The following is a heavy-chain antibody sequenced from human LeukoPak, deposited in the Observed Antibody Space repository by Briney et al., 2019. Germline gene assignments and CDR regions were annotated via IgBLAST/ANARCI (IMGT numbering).Heavy chain of an antibody. V-gene: IGHV1-2*02. CDR1: GYTFTDYY. Sequence: ASVRVSCKASGYTFTDYYIHWVRQAPGQGPEWMGWIHPSSGATRYAQTLQGRVTMTRDTSINTAYMELSGLISDDTAVYYCARDPPLWIGWYFDLWGRGTLVTVSA. CDR3: ARDPPLWIGWYFDL. D-gene: IGHD3-3*01. CDR2: IHPSSGAT. J-gene: IGHJ2*01.